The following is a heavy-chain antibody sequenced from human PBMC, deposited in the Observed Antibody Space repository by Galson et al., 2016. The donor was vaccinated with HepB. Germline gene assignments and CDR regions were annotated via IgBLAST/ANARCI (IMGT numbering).Heavy chain of an antibody. CDR2: IFSNDEK. J-gene: IGHJ4*02. D-gene: IGHD3-16*02. CDR3: ARIIIVYDYVWGSYRYEALDY. Sequence: PALVKPTQTLTLTCTVSGFSLSNARMGVSWIRQPPGKALEWLAHIFSNDEKSHSTSLKSRLTISKDTAKSHVVLTMTNMDPVDTATYYCARIIIVYDYVWGSYRYEALDYWGQGTLVTVSS. CDR1: GFSLSNARMG. V-gene: IGHV2-26*01.